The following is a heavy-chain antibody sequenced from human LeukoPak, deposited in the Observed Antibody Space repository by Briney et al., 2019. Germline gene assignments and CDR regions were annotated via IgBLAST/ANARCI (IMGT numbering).Heavy chain of an antibody. CDR2: IIHSGRT. Sequence: SETLSLTCAVYGGSFSGYYWTWIRQSPGMGLEWIGEIIHSGRTNYNPSLTSRVSISVDTSKNQFSLELSSVTAADTAVYYCARGILVTVYAAFDYWGQGTLVTVSS. CDR1: GGSFSGYY. J-gene: IGHJ4*02. D-gene: IGHD2/OR15-2a*01. V-gene: IGHV4-34*01. CDR3: ARGILVTVYAAFDY.